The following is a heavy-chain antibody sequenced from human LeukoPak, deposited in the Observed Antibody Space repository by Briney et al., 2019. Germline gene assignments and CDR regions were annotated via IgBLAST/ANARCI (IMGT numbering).Heavy chain of an antibody. Sequence: SETLSLTCTVSGGSINRSNFYWGWIRQPPGKGLEWIGSIYYRRRGDYNASLKSRVTISVDTSKNQFSLKLTSVTAADTAVYYCARSMAAAGPTHNWFDPWGHGTLVTVSS. J-gene: IGHJ5*02. CDR1: GGSINRSNFY. CDR3: ARSMAAAGPTHNWFDP. D-gene: IGHD6-13*01. V-gene: IGHV4-39*01. CDR2: IYYRRRG.